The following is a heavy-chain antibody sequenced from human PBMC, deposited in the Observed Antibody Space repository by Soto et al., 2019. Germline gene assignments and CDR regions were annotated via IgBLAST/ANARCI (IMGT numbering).Heavy chain of an antibody. D-gene: IGHD6-19*01. CDR3: ARAYTWGVAVAGT. CDR2: MNPNSSNT. CDR1: GYTFTSFD. V-gene: IGHV1-8*01. J-gene: IGHJ4*02. Sequence: QVQLVQSGAEVKKPGASVKVSCKASGYTFTSFDINWVRQATGQGLEWMGWMNPNSSNTGYAQKFQGRVTMTRNTSISTAYMELSSLSSEDTAVYYCARAYTWGVAVAGTWGQGTLVTVSS.